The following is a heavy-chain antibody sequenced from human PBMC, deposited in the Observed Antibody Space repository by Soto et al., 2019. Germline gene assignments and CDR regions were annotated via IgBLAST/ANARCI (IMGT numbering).Heavy chain of an antibody. Sequence: GGSLRLSCSVSGFTFSSYAMTWVRQAPGKGLEWVSAISGSGGNTYYADSVKGRFTISRDNSKNTLYLQMSSLRAEDTAVYYCAKACPNWCFDYWGQGTLVTVSS. J-gene: IGHJ4*02. CDR3: AKACPNWCFDY. CDR1: GFTFSSYA. V-gene: IGHV3-23*01. CDR2: ISGSGGNT. D-gene: IGHD1-1*01.